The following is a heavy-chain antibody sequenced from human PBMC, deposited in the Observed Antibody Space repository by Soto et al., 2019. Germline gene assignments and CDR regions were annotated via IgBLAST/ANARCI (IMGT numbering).Heavy chain of an antibody. CDR1: GLTFNNYA. Sequence: EVQLLESGGDLVQPGGPLRLSCAAAGLTFNNYALTWVRQAPGKGLEWVSTISVSGGTTEYADSLKGRFTISRDKSKKTLYLQLHSLRADDTAVYYCAKGLEYCDSSGYRLCDCWGQGSLVTVSS. D-gene: IGHD3-22*01. CDR3: AKGLEYCDSSGYRLCDC. CDR2: ISVSGGTT. J-gene: IGHJ4*02. V-gene: IGHV3-23*01.